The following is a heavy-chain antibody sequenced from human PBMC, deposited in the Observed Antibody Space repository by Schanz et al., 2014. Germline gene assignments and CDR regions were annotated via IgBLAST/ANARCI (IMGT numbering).Heavy chain of an antibody. Sequence: QVQLVESGGGVVQFGRSLRLSCVASGFTFSSYGMHWVRQAPGKGLEWVAVRSYDGRNKYYADSVKGRFTISRDNSKNTLYLQMNSLRAEDTAVYYCARDRGYCSGGSCLTFDYWGQGTLVTVSS. D-gene: IGHD2-15*01. V-gene: IGHV3-30*19. CDR2: RSYDGRNK. CDR3: ARDRGYCSGGSCLTFDY. J-gene: IGHJ4*02. CDR1: GFTFSSYG.